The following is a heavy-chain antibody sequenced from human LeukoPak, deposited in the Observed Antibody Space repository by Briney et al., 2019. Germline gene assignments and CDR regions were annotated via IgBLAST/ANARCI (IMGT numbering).Heavy chain of an antibody. D-gene: IGHD6-13*01. CDR1: GDSIRSDLYY. CDR3: ASERAPRGGIAAAGRRYFDL. V-gene: IGHV4-61*02. Sequence: SETLSLTCTVSGDSIRSDLYYWSWIRQPAGKGLEWIGRMYISGSTDYNPSLKGRVTISVDTSKNQFSLKLSSVTAADTAVYYCASERAPRGGIAAAGRRYFDLWGRGTLVTVSS. CDR2: MYISGST. J-gene: IGHJ2*01.